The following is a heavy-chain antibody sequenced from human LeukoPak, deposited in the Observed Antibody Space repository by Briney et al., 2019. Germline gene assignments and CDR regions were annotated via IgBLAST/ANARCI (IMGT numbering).Heavy chain of an antibody. CDR2: IYYSGST. J-gene: IGHJ5*02. Sequence: SETLSLTCTVSGGSISSYYWSWIRQPPGKGLEWIGYIYYSGSTNYNPSLKSRVTISVDTSKKQFSLKLSSVTAADTAVYYCARGIAAAGTSWFDPWGQGTLVTVSS. CDR3: ARGIAAAGTSWFDP. D-gene: IGHD6-13*01. CDR1: GGSISSYY. V-gene: IGHV4-59*01.